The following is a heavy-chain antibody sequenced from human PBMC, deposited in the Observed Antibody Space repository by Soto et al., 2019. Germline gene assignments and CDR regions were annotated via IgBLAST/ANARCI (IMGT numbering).Heavy chain of an antibody. CDR3: ARDRAFGVVTTGWFDP. D-gene: IGHD3-3*01. J-gene: IGHJ5*02. CDR1: GGTFSSYA. Sequence: QVQLVQSGAEVKKPGSSVKVSCKASGGTFSSYAISWVRQAPGQGLEWMGGIIPIFGTANYAQKFQGRVTITADYSTSTAYMELSSLRSGDTAVYYCARDRAFGVVTTGWFDPWGQGTLVTVSS. V-gene: IGHV1-69*01. CDR2: IIPIFGTA.